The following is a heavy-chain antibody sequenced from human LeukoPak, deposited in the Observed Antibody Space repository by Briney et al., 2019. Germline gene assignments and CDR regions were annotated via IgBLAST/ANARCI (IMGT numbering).Heavy chain of an antibody. Sequence: ASVKVSCKASGYTFTSYGISWVRQAPGQGLEWMGWISAYNGNTNYAQKLQGRVTMTTDTSTSTAYMELRSLRSDDTAVYYCARDRRYYGSGSYLLDYWGQGTLVTVSS. CDR3: ARDRRYYGSGSYLLDY. V-gene: IGHV1-18*01. CDR1: GYTFTSYG. CDR2: ISAYNGNT. J-gene: IGHJ4*02. D-gene: IGHD3-10*01.